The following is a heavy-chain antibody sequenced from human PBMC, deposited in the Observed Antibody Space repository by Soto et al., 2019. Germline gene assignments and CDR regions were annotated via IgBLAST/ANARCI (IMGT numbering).Heavy chain of an antibody. CDR2: ISSSSSTI. CDR1: GFTFSSYS. J-gene: IGHJ6*02. CDR3: AREGRNSSGWSYYYYGMDV. D-gene: IGHD6-19*01. Sequence: GGSLRLSCAASGFTFSSYSMNWVRQAPGKGLEWVSYISSSSSTIYYADSVKGRFTISRDNAKNSLYLQMNSLRDEDTAVYYCAREGRNSSGWSYYYYGMDVWGQGTTVTVPS. V-gene: IGHV3-48*02.